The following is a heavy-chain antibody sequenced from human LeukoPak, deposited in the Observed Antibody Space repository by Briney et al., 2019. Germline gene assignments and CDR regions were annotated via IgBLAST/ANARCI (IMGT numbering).Heavy chain of an antibody. CDR3: ARDPQHIVVVTAPSLFDY. D-gene: IGHD2-21*02. V-gene: IGHV1-18*01. J-gene: IGHJ4*02. CDR2: ISAYNGNT. Sequence: ASVKVSCKASGYTFASYGISWVRQAPGQGLEWMGWISAYNGNTNYAQKLQGRVAMTTDTSTSTAYMELRSLRSDDTAVYYCARDPQHIVVVTAPSLFDYWGQGTLVTVSS. CDR1: GYTFASYG.